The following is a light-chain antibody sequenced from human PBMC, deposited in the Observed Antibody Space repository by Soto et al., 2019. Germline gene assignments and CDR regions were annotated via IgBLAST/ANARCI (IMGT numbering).Light chain of an antibody. CDR2: RND. V-gene: IGLV1-47*01. Sequence: QSVLTQPPSASGTPGQRGTISCSGSTPNIGTNYVYWYQQRPGTAPKLLIYRNDQRPSGVPDRFSGSKSGTSASLAISGLRSEDESDYFCAAWDDSLSGFHVFGTGTKVPVL. CDR3: AAWDDSLSGFHV. CDR1: TPNIGTNY. J-gene: IGLJ1*01.